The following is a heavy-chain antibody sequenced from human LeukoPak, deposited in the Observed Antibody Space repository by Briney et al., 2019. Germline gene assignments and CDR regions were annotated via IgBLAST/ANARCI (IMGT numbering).Heavy chain of an antibody. CDR3: ARDYHSSGWYLPDS. V-gene: IGHV1-2*02. Sequence: ASVKVSCKASGYTFSDYYILWVRQAPGQGLERMGWINPNTGATNYAQKFQGRVTMTRDTSISTTYMDLSRLRSDDTAVYYCARDYHSSGWYLPDSWGQGTLVTVSS. CDR1: GYTFSDYY. J-gene: IGHJ4*02. CDR2: INPNTGAT. D-gene: IGHD6-19*01.